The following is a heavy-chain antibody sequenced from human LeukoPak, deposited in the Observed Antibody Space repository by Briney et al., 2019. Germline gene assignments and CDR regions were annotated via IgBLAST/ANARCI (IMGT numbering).Heavy chain of an antibody. J-gene: IGHJ5*02. CDR1: GVTLSPYG. CDR2: ISYEGGTQ. Sequence: GMSLRLSCAASGVTLSPYGMHWVRQAPGKGLEWVAVISYEGGTQHYADSVKGRFIISRDNPRNTLYLQMNILRTEDMAVYYCAKEGTPQVSTWYDLWGQGTQVIVSS. CDR3: AKEGTPQVSTWYDL. D-gene: IGHD3-10*01. V-gene: IGHV3-30*18.